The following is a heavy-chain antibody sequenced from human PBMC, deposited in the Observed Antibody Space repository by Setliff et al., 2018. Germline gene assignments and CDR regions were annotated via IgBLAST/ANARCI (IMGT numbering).Heavy chain of an antibody. V-gene: IGHV3-33*01. J-gene: IGHJ4*02. D-gene: IGHD2-2*01. CDR2: IWYDGNNK. Sequence: GESLTISCVASGFTFKNYGMHWVRQAPGKGLEWVAVIWYDGNNKDHADSVKGRFTISRDNSKNTLYLQMDSLRVEDTAVYYCVRGEMFSTSPRADWGQGTQVTVSS. CDR3: VRGEMFSTSPRAD. CDR1: GFTFKNYG.